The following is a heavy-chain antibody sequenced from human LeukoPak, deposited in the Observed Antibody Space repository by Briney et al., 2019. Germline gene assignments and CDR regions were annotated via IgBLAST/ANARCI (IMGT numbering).Heavy chain of an antibody. CDR1: GYTFTSYY. CDR3: ASSADSSGYYTWFDP. Sequence: ASVKVSCKASGYTFTSYYMHWVRQAPGQGLEWMGIINPSGGSTSYAQKFQGRVTMTRDTSTSTVYMELSSLRSEDTAVYYCASSADSSGYYTWFDPWGQGTLVTVSS. D-gene: IGHD3-22*01. CDR2: INPSGGST. J-gene: IGHJ5*02. V-gene: IGHV1-46*01.